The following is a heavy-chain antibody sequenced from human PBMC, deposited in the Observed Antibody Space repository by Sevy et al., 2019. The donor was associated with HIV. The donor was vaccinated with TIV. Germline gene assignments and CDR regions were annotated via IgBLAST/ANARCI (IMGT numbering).Heavy chain of an antibody. V-gene: IGHV4-59*01. D-gene: IGHD2-8*01. J-gene: IGHJ6*02. Sequence: TESLSLTCTVSGGSISSYYWSWIRQPPGKGLEGIGYIYYSGSTNYNPSLKSRVTISVDTSKNQFSLKLSSVTAADTAVYYCTRFKGVYYYYGMDVWGQGTTVAVSS. CDR1: GGSISSYY. CDR2: IYYSGST. CDR3: TRFKGVYYYYGMDV.